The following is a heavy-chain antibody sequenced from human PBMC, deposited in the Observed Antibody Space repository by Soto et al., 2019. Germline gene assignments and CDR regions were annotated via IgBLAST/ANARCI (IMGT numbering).Heavy chain of an antibody. CDR3: TTDSYSSIIVVRFDY. V-gene: IGHV3-15*07. J-gene: IGHJ4*01. CDR1: GFTFSNAW. D-gene: IGHD3-22*01. CDR2: IKSKTVGGTP. Sequence: GGSLRLSCAASGFTFSNAWINWVRQAPGKGLEWVGRIKSKTVGGTPDYAAPVKGIFAISRDVSKNMVYLQMNSLKTEDTGIYYCTTDSYSSIIVVRFDYWGHGTLVTVSS.